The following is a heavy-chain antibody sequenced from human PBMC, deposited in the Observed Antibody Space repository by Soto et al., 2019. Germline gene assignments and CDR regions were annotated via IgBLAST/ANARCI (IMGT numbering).Heavy chain of an antibody. CDR1: GFTFNSYN. CDR2: ISTSSSTI. CDR3: ARALNFNWFDP. V-gene: IGHV3-48*01. Sequence: GGSLRLSCAASGFTFNSYNMNWVRQAPGKGLEGVSYISTSSSTIYYADSVKGRFTISRDNAKNSLYLQMNSLRAEDTAVYYCARALNFNWFDPWGQGTLVTVSS. J-gene: IGHJ5*02. D-gene: IGHD1-7*01.